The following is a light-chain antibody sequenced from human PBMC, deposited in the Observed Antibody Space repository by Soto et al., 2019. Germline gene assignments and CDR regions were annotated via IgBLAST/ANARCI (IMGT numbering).Light chain of an antibody. Sequence: DIQMTQSPSTLSASVGDRVTITCRASQSISSWLAWYQQKPGKAPKLLIYDASSLESGVPSRFSGSGSGKEFTLTISSLQPDDSATYYCQQYNSYPKTFGQGTKVEIK. J-gene: IGKJ1*01. CDR2: DAS. V-gene: IGKV1-5*01. CDR3: QQYNSYPKT. CDR1: QSISSW.